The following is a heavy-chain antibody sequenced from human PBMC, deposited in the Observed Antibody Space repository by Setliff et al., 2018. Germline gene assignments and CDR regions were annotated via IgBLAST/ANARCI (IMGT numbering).Heavy chain of an antibody. Sequence: SETLSLTCTVSGGSINSMSYYWGWIRQPPGKGLEWIGSICHSGSTHYNPSLKSRVTISVDTSKNEFSLKVSSVTAADTAVYYCARQAHDLKGGTTRCYWFDPWGQGTLVTVSS. V-gene: IGHV4-39*01. J-gene: IGHJ5*02. CDR2: ICHSGST. CDR3: ARQAHDLKGGTTRCYWFDP. CDR1: GGSINSMSYY. D-gene: IGHD1-26*01.